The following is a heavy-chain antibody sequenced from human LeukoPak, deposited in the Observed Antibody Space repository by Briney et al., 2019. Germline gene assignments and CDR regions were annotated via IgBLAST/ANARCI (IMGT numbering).Heavy chain of an antibody. CDR1: GGSFSGYY. J-gene: IGHJ4*02. CDR3: ARARITIFGVVINYFDY. CDR2: INHSGST. D-gene: IGHD3-3*01. V-gene: IGHV4-34*01. Sequence: PSETLSLTCAVYGGSFSGYYWSWIRQPPGKGLEWIGGINHSGSTNYNPSLKGRVTISVDTSKNQFSLKLSSVTAADTAVYYCARARITIFGVVINYFDYWGQGTLVTVSS.